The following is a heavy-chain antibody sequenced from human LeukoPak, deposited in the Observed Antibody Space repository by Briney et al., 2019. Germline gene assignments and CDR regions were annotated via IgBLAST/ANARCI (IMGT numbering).Heavy chain of an antibody. CDR3: ATSDTAMVIGISWFDP. Sequence: GRSLRLSCAASGFTFDDYAMHWVRQAPGKGLEWVSGISWNSGSIGYADSVKGRFTISRDNAKNSLYLQMNSLRAEDTALYYCATSDTAMVIGISWFDPWGQGTLVTVSS. D-gene: IGHD5-18*01. CDR1: GFTFDDYA. CDR2: ISWNSGSI. J-gene: IGHJ5*02. V-gene: IGHV3-9*01.